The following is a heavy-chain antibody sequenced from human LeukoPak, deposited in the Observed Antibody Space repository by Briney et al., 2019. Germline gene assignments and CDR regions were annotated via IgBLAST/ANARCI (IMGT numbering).Heavy chain of an antibody. CDR3: ARGWPPRRYGDYGDY. V-gene: IGHV4-34*01. CDR1: GGSFSGYY. CDR2: INHSGST. J-gene: IGHJ4*02. D-gene: IGHD4-17*01. Sequence: SETLSLTCAVYGGSFSGYYWSWIRQPPGEGLEWIGEINHSGSTNYNPSLKSRVTISVDTSKNQFSLKLSSVTAADTAVYYCARGWPPRRYGDYGDYWGQGTLVTVSS.